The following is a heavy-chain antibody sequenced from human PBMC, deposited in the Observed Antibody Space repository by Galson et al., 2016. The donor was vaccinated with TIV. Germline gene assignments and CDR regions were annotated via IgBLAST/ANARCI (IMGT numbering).Heavy chain of an antibody. CDR3: ARRVAVDYGDYAAFDI. CDR1: GYIFTNYW. CDR2: IYPGDSDT. V-gene: IGHV5-51*01. D-gene: IGHD4-17*01. Sequence: QSGAEVKEPGESLNISCKGSGYIFTNYWIGWVRQMPGKGLEWMGIIYPGDSDTRYSPSFQGQVTISADRSINTAYLLLNSLKASDTAMYYCARRVAVDYGDYAAFDIWGQGTIVTVSS. J-gene: IGHJ3*02.